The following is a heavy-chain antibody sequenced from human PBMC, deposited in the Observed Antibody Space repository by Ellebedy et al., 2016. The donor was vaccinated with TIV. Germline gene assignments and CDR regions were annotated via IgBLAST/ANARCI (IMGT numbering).Heavy chain of an antibody. Sequence: GESLKISCKVSGYSFTNYWIGWVRQMPGNGLDWMGAIYPGDSNTKYSPSFQGQVTISADKSINTAYLQWSSLKASDTAMYYCARQDTVDTAMFSNWGQGTLVTVSS. V-gene: IGHV5-51*01. J-gene: IGHJ4*02. CDR1: GYSFTNYW. CDR2: IYPGDSNT. CDR3: ARQDTVDTAMFSN. D-gene: IGHD5-18*01.